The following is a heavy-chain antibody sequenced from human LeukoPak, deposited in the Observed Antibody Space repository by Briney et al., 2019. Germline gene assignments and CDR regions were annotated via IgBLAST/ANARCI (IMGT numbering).Heavy chain of an antibody. CDR2: IYTSGST. Sequence: SETLSLTCTVSGGSISSGSYYWSWIRQPAGKGLEWIGRIYTSGSTNYNPSLKSRVTISVDTSKNQFSLKLSSVTAADTAVYYCARDAQDSSGYYYLTDYWGQGTLVTVSS. V-gene: IGHV4-61*02. D-gene: IGHD3-22*01. CDR1: GGSISSGSYY. CDR3: ARDAQDSSGYYYLTDY. J-gene: IGHJ4*02.